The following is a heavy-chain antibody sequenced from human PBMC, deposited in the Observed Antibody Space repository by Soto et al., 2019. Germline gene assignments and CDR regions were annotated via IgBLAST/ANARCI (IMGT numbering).Heavy chain of an antibody. Sequence: QVQLVESGGGVVQPGRSLRLSCAASGFTFSSYGMHWVRQAPGKGLEWVAVISYDGSNKYYADSVKGRFTISRDNSKNTLYLQMNSLRAEDTAVYYCAKECGVAVDGTRGQLDYWGQGTLVTVSS. CDR1: GFTFSSYG. D-gene: IGHD6-19*01. CDR3: AKECGVAVDGTRGQLDY. CDR2: ISYDGSNK. J-gene: IGHJ4*02. V-gene: IGHV3-30*18.